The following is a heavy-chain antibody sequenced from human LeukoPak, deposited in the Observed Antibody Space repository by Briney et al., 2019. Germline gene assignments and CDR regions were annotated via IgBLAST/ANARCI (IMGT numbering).Heavy chain of an antibody. V-gene: IGHV4-30-2*01. D-gene: IGHD2-2*01. J-gene: IGHJ4*02. CDR3: ARGSYAPGYFDY. CDR2: IYHSGST. CDR1: GGSISSGGYS. Sequence: SQSLSLTCAVSGGSISSGGYSWSWIRQPPGKGLEWIGYIYHSGSTYYNPSLKSRVTISVDRSKNQFSLKLSSVTAADTAVYYCARGSYAPGYFDYWGQGTLVTVSS.